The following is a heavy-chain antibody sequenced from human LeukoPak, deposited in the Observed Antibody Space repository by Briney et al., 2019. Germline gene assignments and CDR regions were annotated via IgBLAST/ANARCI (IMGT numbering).Heavy chain of an antibody. V-gene: IGHV4-39*01. J-gene: IGHJ5*02. Sequence: SETLSLTCTVSGGSISSSSYYWGWIRQPPGKGLEWIGSIYYSGSTYYNPSLKSRVTISVDTSKNQFSLKLSSVTAADTAVYYRARQVDTAMGGRDWFDPWGQGILVTVSS. CDR2: IYYSGST. CDR3: ARQVDTAMGGRDWFDP. D-gene: IGHD5-18*01. CDR1: GGSISSSSYY.